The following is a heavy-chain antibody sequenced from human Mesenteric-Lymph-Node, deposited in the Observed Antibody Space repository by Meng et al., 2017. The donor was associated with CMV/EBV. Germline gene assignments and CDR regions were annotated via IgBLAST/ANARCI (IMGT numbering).Heavy chain of an antibody. J-gene: IGHJ4*02. CDR1: GYPFTSYG. Sequence: KASGYPFTSYGISWVRQAPGQGLEWMGWISAYNSNTNYAQKLQGRVTMTTDTSTSTAYMELRSLRSDDTAVYYCARVARYFDWLLPTYWGQGTLVTVSS. D-gene: IGHD3-9*01. CDR2: ISAYNSNT. V-gene: IGHV1-18*01. CDR3: ARVARYFDWLLPTY.